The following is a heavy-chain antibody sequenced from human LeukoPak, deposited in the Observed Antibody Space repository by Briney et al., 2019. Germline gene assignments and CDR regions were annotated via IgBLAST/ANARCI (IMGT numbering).Heavy chain of an antibody. D-gene: IGHD1-26*01. J-gene: IGHJ4*02. CDR2: INGSGGST. CDR3: ARVGATHFDYFDY. V-gene: IGHV3-23*01. CDR1: GFTFSSYA. Sequence: GGSLRLSCAASGFTFSSYAMSWVRQAPGKGLEWVSDINGSGGSTYYADSVKGRFTISRDNSKNTLYLQMNSLRAEDTAVYYCARVGATHFDYFDYWGQGTLVTVSS.